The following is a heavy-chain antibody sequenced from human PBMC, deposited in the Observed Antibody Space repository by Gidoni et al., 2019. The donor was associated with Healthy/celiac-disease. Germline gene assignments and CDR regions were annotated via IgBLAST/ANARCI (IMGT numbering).Heavy chain of an antibody. CDR2: IYYSGST. J-gene: IGHJ6*02. D-gene: IGHD3-22*01. CDR1: GGSISSGGYY. CDR3: ARVGGYYDSRVKRNYYYGMDV. Sequence: QVQLQESGPGLVKPSQTLSLTCTVSGGSISSGGYYWSWIRQHPGKGLEWIGYIYYSGSTYYNPSLKSRVTISVDTSKNQFSLKLSSVTAADTAVYYCARVGGYYDSRVKRNYYYGMDVWGQGTTVTVSS. V-gene: IGHV4-31*03.